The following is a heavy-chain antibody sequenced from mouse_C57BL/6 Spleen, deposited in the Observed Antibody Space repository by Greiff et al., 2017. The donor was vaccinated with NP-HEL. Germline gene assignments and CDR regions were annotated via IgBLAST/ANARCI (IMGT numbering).Heavy chain of an antibody. D-gene: IGHD3-1*01. Sequence: QVQLKESGPELVKPGASVKISCKASGYAFSSSWMNWVKQRPGKGLEWIGRIYPGDGDTNYNGKFKGKATLTADKSSSPAYMQLSSLTSEDSAVYFCARFGLEGYYFDYWGQGTTLTVSS. V-gene: IGHV1-82*01. CDR1: GYAFSSSW. CDR2: IYPGDGDT. J-gene: IGHJ2*01. CDR3: ARFGLEGYYFDY.